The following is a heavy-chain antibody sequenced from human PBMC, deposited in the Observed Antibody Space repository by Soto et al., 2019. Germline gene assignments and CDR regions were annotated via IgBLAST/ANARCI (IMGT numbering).Heavy chain of an antibody. CDR1: GFTFSSYA. CDR3: AKWASGSSNYYYYYGMDV. D-gene: IGHD3-10*01. V-gene: IGHV3-23*01. J-gene: IGHJ6*02. CDR2: ISGSGGST. Sequence: GGSLRLSCAASGFTFSSYAMSWVRQAPGKGLEWVSAISGSGGSTYYADSVKGRFTISRDNSKNTLYLQMNSLRAEDTAVYYCAKWASGSSNYYYYYGMDVWGQGTTVTVSS.